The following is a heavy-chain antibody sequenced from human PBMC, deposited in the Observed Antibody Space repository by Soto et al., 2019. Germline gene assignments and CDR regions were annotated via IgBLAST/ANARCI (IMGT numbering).Heavy chain of an antibody. D-gene: IGHD3-9*01. J-gene: IGHJ6*02. V-gene: IGHV1-2*04. CDR2: INPNSGGT. CDR1: GYTFTGYY. CDR3: ARGDILTGLGYYYGMDV. Sequence: QVQLVQSGAEVKKPGASVKVSCKASGYTFTGYYMHWVRQAPGQGLEWMGWINPNSGGTNYAQKVQGWVPMTRDTSISTAYMELSRLRSDDTAVYYCARGDILTGLGYYYGMDVWGQGTTVTVSS.